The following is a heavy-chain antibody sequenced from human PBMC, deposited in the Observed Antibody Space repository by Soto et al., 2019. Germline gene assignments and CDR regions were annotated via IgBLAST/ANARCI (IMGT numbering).Heavy chain of an antibody. CDR1: GGSISSSSYY. D-gene: IGHD6-13*01. CDR2: IYYSGST. V-gene: IGHV4-39*01. Sequence: SETLSLTGTVSGGSISSSSYYWGWIRQPPGKGLEWIGSIYYSGSTYYNPSLKSRVTISVDTSKNQFSLKLSSVTAADTAVYYCARQGSIAAAGKNYYYGMDVWGQGTTVTVSS. CDR3: ARQGSIAAAGKNYYYGMDV. J-gene: IGHJ6*02.